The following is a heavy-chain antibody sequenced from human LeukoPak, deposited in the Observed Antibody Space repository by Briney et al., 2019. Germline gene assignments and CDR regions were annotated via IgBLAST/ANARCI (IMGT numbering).Heavy chain of an antibody. CDR3: ARGSTYSYGQYYYGMDV. V-gene: IGHV3-48*03. J-gene: IGHJ6*02. D-gene: IGHD5-18*01. CDR1: GFTFSSYE. Sequence: GGSLRLSCAASGFTFSSYEMNWVRQAPGKGLEWVSYISSSGSTIYYADSVKGRFTISRDNAKNSLYLQMNSLRAKDTAVYYCARGSTYSYGQYYYGMDVWGQGTTVTVSS. CDR2: ISSSGSTI.